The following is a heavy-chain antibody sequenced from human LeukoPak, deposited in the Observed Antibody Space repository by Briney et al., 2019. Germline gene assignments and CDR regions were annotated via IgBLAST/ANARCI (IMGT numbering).Heavy chain of an antibody. CDR3: ARSSVEMATITVWFDP. CDR1: GGSISSSSYY. D-gene: IGHD5-24*01. J-gene: IGHJ5*02. V-gene: IGHV4-39*01. Sequence: SETLSLTCTVSGGSISSSSYYWGWIRQPPGKGLEWIGSIYYSGSTYYNPSLKSRVTISVDTSKNQFSLKLSSVTAADTAVYYCARSSVEMATITVWFDPWGQGTLVTVSS. CDR2: IYYSGST.